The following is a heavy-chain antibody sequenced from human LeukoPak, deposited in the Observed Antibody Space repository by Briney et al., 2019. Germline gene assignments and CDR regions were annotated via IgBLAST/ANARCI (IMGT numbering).Heavy chain of an antibody. CDR1: GGSLSSGGYY. D-gene: IGHD4-17*01. CDR2: IYYSGST. V-gene: IGHV4-31*03. Sequence: SETLSLTCTVSGGSLSSGGYYWSWIRQHPGKGLEWIGYIYYSGSTYYNPSLKSRVTISVDTSKNQFSLKLSSVTAADTAVYYCARMSGDTELNWFDPWGQGTLVTVSS. J-gene: IGHJ5*02. CDR3: ARMSGDTELNWFDP.